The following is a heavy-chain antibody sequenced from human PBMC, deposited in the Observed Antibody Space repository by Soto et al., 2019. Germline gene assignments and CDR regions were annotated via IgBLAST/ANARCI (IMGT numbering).Heavy chain of an antibody. CDR2: MNPNSGNT. CDR3: AIAQGYYYGMAV. J-gene: IGHJ6*02. Sequence: ASVKVSCKASGYAFTSYDINWVRQATGQGPEWMGWMNPNSGNTGYAQKFQGRVTMTRNTSISTAYMELSSLRSEDTAVYYCAIAQGYYYGMAVWGPGTTVTVSS. V-gene: IGHV1-8*01. CDR1: GYAFTSYD.